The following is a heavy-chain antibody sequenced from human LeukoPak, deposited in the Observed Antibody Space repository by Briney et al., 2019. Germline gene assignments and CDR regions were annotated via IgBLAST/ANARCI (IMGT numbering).Heavy chain of an antibody. D-gene: IGHD2-2*02. J-gene: IGHJ5*02. V-gene: IGHV3-73*01. CDR3: PRDAGTYTGLAP. CDR2: IDKKTKNYET. Sequence: GGSLRLSCAASGFTFSDCSIHWVRQASGKGLEWVGLIDKKTKNYETAYAESVRGRFTISRDDSKNTAYLQMDSLEIEDTALYYCPRDAGTYTGLAPWGQGTLVTVSS. CDR1: GFTFSDCS.